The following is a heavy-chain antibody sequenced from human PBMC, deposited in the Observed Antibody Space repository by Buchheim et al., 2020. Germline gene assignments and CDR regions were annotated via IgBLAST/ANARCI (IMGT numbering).Heavy chain of an antibody. CDR1: GFTFSSYW. D-gene: IGHD3-3*01. V-gene: IGHV3-7*01. Sequence: EVQLVESGGGLVQPGGSLRLSCAASGFTFSSYWMSWVRQAPGKGLEWVANIKQDGSEKYYMDSVKGRFTISRDNAKTSLYLQMNSLRAEDTAVYYCARDRRRSGYYKGYYFDYWGQGTL. J-gene: IGHJ4*02. CDR3: ARDRRRSGYYKGYYFDY. CDR2: IKQDGSEK.